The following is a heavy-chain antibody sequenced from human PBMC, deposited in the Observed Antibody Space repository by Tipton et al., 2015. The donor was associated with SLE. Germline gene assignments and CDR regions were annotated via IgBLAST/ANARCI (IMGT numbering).Heavy chain of an antibody. CDR2: IYHDGST. CDR1: GGSIGSYY. CDR3: ARVPTYYYDSSGYYYNYYYYYMDV. D-gene: IGHD3-22*01. Sequence: TLSLTCTVSGGSIGSYYWGWIRQPPGKGLEWIANIYHDGSTYYNPSLKSRVTISVDTSKNQFSLKLSSVTAADTAVYYCARVPTYYYDSSGYYYNYYYYYMDVWGKGTTVTVSS. J-gene: IGHJ6*03. V-gene: IGHV4-39*07.